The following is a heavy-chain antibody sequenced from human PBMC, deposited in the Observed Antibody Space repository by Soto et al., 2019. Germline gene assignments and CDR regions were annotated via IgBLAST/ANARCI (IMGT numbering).Heavy chain of an antibody. CDR3: VRLNGGFDYCLGYNWFDP. D-gene: IGHD5-12*01. V-gene: IGHV1-2*02. CDR2: INSNSGDT. J-gene: IGHJ5*02. Sequence: ASVKVSCKASGYTFIGYSMHWVRQAPGQGLEWMGWINSNSGDTNYAQKFQGRVTMTRDTSISTAYMELSRLTSDDTAVYYCVRLNGGFDYCLGYNWFDPWGQGTLVTVSS. CDR1: GYTFIGYS.